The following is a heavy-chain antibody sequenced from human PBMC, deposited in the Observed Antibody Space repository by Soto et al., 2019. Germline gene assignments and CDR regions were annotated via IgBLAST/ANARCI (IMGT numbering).Heavy chain of an antibody. CDR2: MNPNSGNT. D-gene: IGHD6-13*01. CDR1: GYTFTSYD. CDR3: AIGYEQQLVLGTWSYYYMDV. Sequence: ASVKVSCKASGYTFTSYDINWVRQATGQGLERMGWMNPNSGNTGYAQKFQGRVTMTRNTSISTAYMELSNLRSEDTAVYYCAIGYEQQLVLGTWSYYYMDVWGKGTTVTVSS. J-gene: IGHJ6*03. V-gene: IGHV1-8*01.